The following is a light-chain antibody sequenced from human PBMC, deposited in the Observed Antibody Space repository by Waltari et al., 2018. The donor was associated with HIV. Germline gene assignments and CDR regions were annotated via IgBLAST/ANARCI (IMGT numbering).Light chain of an antibody. CDR2: EAT. Sequence: ALTQPASVSGSPGQSITISCLGTTSDQFVSWYLVHPGKAPKLIIFEATGRPSGVSNRFSASKSGTTASLTISGLHTDDEGLYFCASHAAEKSIVFAGGTEVTVL. CDR3: ASHAAEKSIV. CDR1: TSDQF. V-gene: IGLV2-14*01. J-gene: IGLJ2*01.